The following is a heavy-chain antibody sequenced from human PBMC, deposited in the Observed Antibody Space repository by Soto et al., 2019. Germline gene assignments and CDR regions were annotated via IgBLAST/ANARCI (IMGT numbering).Heavy chain of an antibody. CDR3: ARARYYYDSSALDPFDY. CDR2: MHYSGST. D-gene: IGHD3-22*01. V-gene: IGHV4-59*08. CDR1: GGSISSYY. Sequence: PSDTLSLTCTVSGGSISSYYWSWIRQPPGKGLEWIGYMHYSGSTYYNPSLKSRVTISVDTSKNQFSLKLGSVTAADTAVYYCARARYYYDSSALDPFDYWGQGTLVTVSS. J-gene: IGHJ4*02.